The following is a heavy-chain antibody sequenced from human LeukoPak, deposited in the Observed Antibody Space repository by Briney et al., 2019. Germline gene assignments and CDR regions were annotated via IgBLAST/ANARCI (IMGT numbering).Heavy chain of an antibody. Sequence: GGSLRLSCAASGFTFSNYGMHWVRQAPGKGLEWVSRSGSDGSTDYADSVKGRFTISRDNSKNTLYLQMNSLRAEDTAIYYCAKFYRATRGACDSWGQGTLVTVSS. D-gene: IGHD2-21*02. V-gene: IGHV3-23*01. J-gene: IGHJ4*02. CDR2: SGSDGST. CDR3: AKFYRATRGACDS. CDR1: GFTFSNYG.